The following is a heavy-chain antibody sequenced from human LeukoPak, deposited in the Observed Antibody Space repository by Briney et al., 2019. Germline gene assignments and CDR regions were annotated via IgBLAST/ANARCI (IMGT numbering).Heavy chain of an antibody. CDR3: AREDFFTPHS. D-gene: IGHD3/OR15-3a*01. CDR1: GFTFSAYY. Sequence: GGSLRLSCAASGFTFSAYYMTWIRQAPGKGLEWVSSIGHSSTGYSSDHLKYADSVKGRFTISRDNAKNSLYLQMDSLRAEDTAVYFCAREDFFTPHSWGQGTLVTVSS. V-gene: IGHV3-11*05. J-gene: IGHJ4*02. CDR2: IGHSSTGYSSDHL.